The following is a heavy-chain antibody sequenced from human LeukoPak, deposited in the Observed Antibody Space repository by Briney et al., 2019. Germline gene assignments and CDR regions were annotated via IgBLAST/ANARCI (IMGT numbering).Heavy chain of an antibody. CDR2: INTDGSRT. CDR1: GFTFSSYW. V-gene: IGHV3-74*01. CDR3: ARSFNDMDV. J-gene: IGHJ6*04. Sequence: GGSLRLSCAASGFTFSSYWMHWVRQAPGKGLVWVSRINTDGSRTTYADSVKGRFTISRDNAKNTLYLQMNSLRAEDTAVYYCARSFNDMDVGGEGTTVTVSS.